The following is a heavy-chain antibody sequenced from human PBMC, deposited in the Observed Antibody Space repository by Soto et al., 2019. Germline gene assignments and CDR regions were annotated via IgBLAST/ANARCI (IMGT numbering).Heavy chain of an antibody. CDR1: RYTFISYD. CDR2: MNPKSANT. J-gene: IGHJ4*02. D-gene: IGHD4-4*01. Sequence: QVQLVQSGAEVKKPGASVKVSCKASRYTFISYDINWVRQATGQGLEWMGWMNPKSANTGYAQNFQGRVTMTRNTSISTAYMELSSLRSEDTAVYYCPRSPSWETTVTPYYFDYWGQGTLVTVSS. CDR3: PRSPSWETTVTPYYFDY. V-gene: IGHV1-8*01.